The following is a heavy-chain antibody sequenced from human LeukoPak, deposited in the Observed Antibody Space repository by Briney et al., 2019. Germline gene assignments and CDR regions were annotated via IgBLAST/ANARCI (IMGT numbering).Heavy chain of an antibody. D-gene: IGHD3-22*01. V-gene: IGHV3-21*01. J-gene: IGHJ4*02. CDR1: GFTFSSYS. CDR3: ATPPFYYDSSEGDY. Sequence: GGSLRLSCAASGFTFSSYSMTWVRQAPGKGLEWVSSISSSSYIYYADSVKGRFTISRDNAKNSLYLQMNSLRAEDTAVYYCATPPFYYDSSEGDYWGQGTLVTVSS. CDR2: ISSSSYI.